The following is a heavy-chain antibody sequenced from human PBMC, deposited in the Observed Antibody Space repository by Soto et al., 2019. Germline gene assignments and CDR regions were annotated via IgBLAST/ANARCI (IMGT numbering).Heavy chain of an antibody. CDR2: ISGSGGST. V-gene: IGHV3-23*01. CDR3: ARGASSSSSWYSSWAFDI. CDR1: GFTFSSYA. Sequence: GGSLRLSCAASGFTFSSYAMSWVRQAPGKGLEWVSAISGSGGSTYYADSVKGRFTISRDNSKNTLYLQMSSLRSEDTAVYYCARGASSSSSWYSSWAFDIWGQGTMVTVSS. D-gene: IGHD6-13*01. J-gene: IGHJ3*02.